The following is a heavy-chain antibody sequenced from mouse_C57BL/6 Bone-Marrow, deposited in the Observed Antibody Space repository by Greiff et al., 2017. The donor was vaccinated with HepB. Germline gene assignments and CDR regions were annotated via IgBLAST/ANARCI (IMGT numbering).Heavy chain of an antibody. V-gene: IGHV5-4*01. J-gene: IGHJ2*01. CDR2: ISDGGSYT. CDR3: ARDRSTVDLFDY. D-gene: IGHD1-1*01. CDR1: GFTFSSYA. Sequence: EVKLVESGGGLVKPGGSLKLSCAASGFTFSSYAMSWVRQTPEKRLEWVATISDGGSYTYYPDNVKGRFTISRDNAKNNLYLQMSHLKSEDTAMYYCARDRSTVDLFDYWGQGTTLTVSS.